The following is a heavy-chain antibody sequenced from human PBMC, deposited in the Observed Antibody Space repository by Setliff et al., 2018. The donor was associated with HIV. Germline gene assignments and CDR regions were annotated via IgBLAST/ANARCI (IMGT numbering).Heavy chain of an antibody. CDR1: GGSFSGYY. J-gene: IGHJ4*02. D-gene: IGHD3-10*01. Sequence: SETLSLTCAVYGGSFSGYYWSWIRQSPGKGLEWIGEINHSGSTNYNPSPKSRVTILGDTSKNQFSLKLSSVTAAATAVYYCARRAGSDYFTRFDYWGQGTLVTVSS. CDR3: ARRAGSDYFTRFDY. CDR2: INHSGST. V-gene: IGHV4-34*01.